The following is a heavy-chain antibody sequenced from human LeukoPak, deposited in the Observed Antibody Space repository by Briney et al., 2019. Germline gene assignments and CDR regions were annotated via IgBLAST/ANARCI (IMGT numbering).Heavy chain of an antibody. D-gene: IGHD6-13*01. J-gene: IGHJ4*02. CDR2: IYYTGST. V-gene: IGHV4-39*01. CDR3: ARRQYNSSPPDY. CDR1: GGSISRRSYS. Sequence: SETLSLTCTVSGGSISRRSYSWGWIRQPPGDGLVWIGSIYYTGSTYYNPSLTSRVTISVDTSKNQFPLNMTSVTAADTAVYYCARRQYNSSPPDYWGQGTLVTVSS.